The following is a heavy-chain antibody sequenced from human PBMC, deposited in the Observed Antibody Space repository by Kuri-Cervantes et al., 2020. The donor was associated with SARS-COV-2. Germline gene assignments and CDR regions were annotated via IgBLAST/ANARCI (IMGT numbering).Heavy chain of an antibody. J-gene: IGHJ4*02. CDR1: GFTFSSYA. D-gene: IGHD2-2*01. Sequence: GESLKISCAASGFTFSSYAMHRVRQAPGKGLEWVAVISYDGSNKYYADSVKGRFTISRDNSKNTLYLQMNSLRAEDTAVYYCAGTLGEDIVVVPAATFDYWGQGTLVTVSS. CDR2: ISYDGSNK. CDR3: AGTLGEDIVVVPAATFDY. V-gene: IGHV3-30-3*01.